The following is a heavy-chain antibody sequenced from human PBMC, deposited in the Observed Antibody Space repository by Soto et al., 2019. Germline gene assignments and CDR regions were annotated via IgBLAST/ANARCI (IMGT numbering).Heavy chain of an antibody. CDR3: ARGLLDYRGNYYYYYYMDV. J-gene: IGHJ6*03. CDR2: IKQDGSEK. V-gene: IGHV3-7*01. Sequence: GGSLRLSCAASGFTFSSYWMSWVRQAPGKGLEWVANIKQDGSEKYYVDSVKGRFTISRDNAKNSLYLQMNSLRAEDTAVYYCARGLLDYRGNYYYYYYMDVWGKGTTVTVSS. CDR1: GFTFSSYW. D-gene: IGHD4-4*01.